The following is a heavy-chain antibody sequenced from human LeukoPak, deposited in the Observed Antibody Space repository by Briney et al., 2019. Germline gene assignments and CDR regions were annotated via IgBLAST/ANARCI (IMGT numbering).Heavy chain of an antibody. J-gene: IGHJ4*02. D-gene: IGHD1-26*01. CDR2: INPNSGGT. Sequence: ASVKVSCKASGYTFTGYYMHWVRQAPGQGLEWMGWINPNSGGTNYAQKFQGRVTMTRDTSISTAYMELSRLRSDDTAVYYCAREMGWGSYVYFDYWGQGTLVTVSS. CDR3: AREMGWGSYVYFDY. V-gene: IGHV1-2*02. CDR1: GYTFTGYY.